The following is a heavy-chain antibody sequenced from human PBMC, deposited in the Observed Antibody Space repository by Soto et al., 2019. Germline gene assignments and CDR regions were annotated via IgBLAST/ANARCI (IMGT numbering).Heavy chain of an antibody. D-gene: IGHD3-10*01. V-gene: IGHV4-61*01. CDR2: IYYSGST. CDR1: GGSVSSGSYY. CDR3: ASPFSTMVRGLN. J-gene: IGHJ4*02. Sequence: QVQLQESGPGLVKPSETLSLTCTVSGGSVSSGSYYWSWIRQPPGRGLEWMGYIYYSGSTNYNPSLKSRVTISVDTSKNQFSLKLSSVTAADTAVYYCASPFSTMVRGLNWGQGTLVTVSS.